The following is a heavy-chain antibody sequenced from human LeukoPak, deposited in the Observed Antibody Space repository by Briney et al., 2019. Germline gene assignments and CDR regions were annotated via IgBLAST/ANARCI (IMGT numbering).Heavy chain of an antibody. CDR2: IYHSGTA. CDR3: ARDVPYYDSSGYPDI. J-gene: IGHJ3*02. Sequence: PSETLSLTCNVSGAAMSSGGYSWTWIRQPPGKGLEWVGYIYHSGTAHYSPSLQSRVTISVDRSKNQFYLKLNSMTAADTAVYYCARDVPYYDSSGYPDIWGQGTMVTVSS. CDR1: GAAMSSGGYS. D-gene: IGHD3-22*01. V-gene: IGHV4-30-2*01.